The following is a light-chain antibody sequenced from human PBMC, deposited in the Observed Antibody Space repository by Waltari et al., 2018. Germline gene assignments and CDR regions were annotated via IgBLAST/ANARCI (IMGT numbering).Light chain of an antibody. CDR2: EAS. V-gene: IGKV1-5*03. Sequence: DIQMTQPPSTLSASVGDRVTITCRASQTISNWLAWYQQKPGKAPKLLIHEASSLEDGVPSRFSGSRSGTEFTLTISSLQPDDSATYYCQQYNMYSYTFGQGTRLEIK. CDR3: QQYNMYSYT. J-gene: IGKJ2*01. CDR1: QTISNW.